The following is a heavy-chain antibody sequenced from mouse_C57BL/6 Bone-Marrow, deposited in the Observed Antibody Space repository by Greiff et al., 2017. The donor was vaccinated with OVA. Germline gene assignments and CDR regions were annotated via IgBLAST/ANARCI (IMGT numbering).Heavy chain of an antibody. J-gene: IGHJ4*01. CDR2: ILPSIGRT. V-gene: IGHV15-2*01. Sequence: VKLQQSGSELRSPGSSVKLSCKDFDSEVFPIAYMSWVRQKPGHGFEWIGGILPSIGRTIYGEKFEDKATLDADTLSNTAYLELNSLTSEDSAIYYRAKTVGDYDAMDYRGQGTSVTVSS. CDR3: AKTVGDYDAMDY. CDR1: DSEVFPIAY. D-gene: IGHD1-1*01.